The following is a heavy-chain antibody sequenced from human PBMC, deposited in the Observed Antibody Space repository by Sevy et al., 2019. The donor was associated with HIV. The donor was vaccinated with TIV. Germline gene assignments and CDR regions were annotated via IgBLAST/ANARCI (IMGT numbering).Heavy chain of an antibody. D-gene: IGHD2-21*02. CDR2: MSYVGNSE. J-gene: IGHJ4*02. Sequence: GGSLRLSCAASGLTFSHYALHWVRQAPGKGLEWVAIMSYVGNSENYADSVKGRFTISRDNSKNALYLQMNSLRAEDTAVYYCARLSSCGGDCYYFDYWGQGTLVTVSS. CDR3: ARLSSCGGDCYYFDY. V-gene: IGHV3-30*04. CDR1: GLTFSHYA.